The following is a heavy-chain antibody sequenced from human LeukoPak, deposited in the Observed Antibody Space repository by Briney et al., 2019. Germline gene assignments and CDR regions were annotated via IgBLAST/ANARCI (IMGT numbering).Heavy chain of an antibody. CDR2: IYSGGST. D-gene: IGHD2-2*01. J-gene: IGHJ6*02. Sequence: PGGSLRLSCAASGFTVSSNYMSWVRQAPGKGLEWVSVIYSGGSTYYADSVKGRFTISRDNSKNTLYLQMNSLRAEDTAVYYCARDHRVGYYYYGMDVWGQGTTVTVSS. V-gene: IGHV3-66*01. CDR1: GFTVSSNY. CDR3: ARDHRVGYYYYGMDV.